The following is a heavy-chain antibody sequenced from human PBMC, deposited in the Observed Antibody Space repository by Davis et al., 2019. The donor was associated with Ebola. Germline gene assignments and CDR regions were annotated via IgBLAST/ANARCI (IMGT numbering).Heavy chain of an antibody. D-gene: IGHD4-23*01. CDR3: ATDPSRLDYGGNSGYNWFDP. CDR2: FDPEDGET. CDR1: GYTLTELS. Sequence: ASVKVSCKVSGYTLTELSMHWVRQAPGKGLEWMGGFDPEDGETIYAQKFQGRVTMTEDTSTDTAYMELSSLRSEDTAVYYCATDPSRLDYGGNSGYNWFDPWGQGTLVTVSS. J-gene: IGHJ5*02. V-gene: IGHV1-24*01.